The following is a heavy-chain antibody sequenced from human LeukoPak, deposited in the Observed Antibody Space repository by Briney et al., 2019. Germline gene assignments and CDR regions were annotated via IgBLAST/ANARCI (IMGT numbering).Heavy chain of an antibody. CDR1: GYTFTSYY. Sequence: ASVKVSCKASGYTFTSYYMHWVRQARGQGLEWMGIINPSGGSTSYAQKFQGRVTMTRDTSTSTVYMELSSLRSEDTAVYYCARDDYGDFRVDYWGQGTLVTVSS. CDR3: ARDDYGDFRVDY. V-gene: IGHV1-46*01. J-gene: IGHJ4*02. CDR2: INPSGGST. D-gene: IGHD4-17*01.